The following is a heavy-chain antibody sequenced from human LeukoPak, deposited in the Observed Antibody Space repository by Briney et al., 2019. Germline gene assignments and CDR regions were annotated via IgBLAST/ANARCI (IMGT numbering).Heavy chain of an antibody. J-gene: IGHJ3*02. CDR2: INHSGST. CDR1: GGSFSGYY. CDR3: ARGRALRFLEWSNAAFDI. D-gene: IGHD3-3*01. Sequence: SETLSLPCAVYGGSFSGYYWSWIRQPPGKGLEWIGEINHSGSTNYNPSLKSRVTISVDTSKNQFSLKLSSVTAADTAVYYCARGRALRFLEWSNAAFDIWGQGTMVTVSS. V-gene: IGHV4-34*01.